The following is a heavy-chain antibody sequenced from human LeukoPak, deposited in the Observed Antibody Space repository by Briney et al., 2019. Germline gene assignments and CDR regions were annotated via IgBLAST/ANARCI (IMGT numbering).Heavy chain of an antibody. V-gene: IGHV4-34*01. CDR2: INHSGST. CDR1: GGSFCGFY. D-gene: IGHD2-2*01. Sequence: SETLSLTSAVYGGSFCGFYWSWMPQPPGQGREWMGEINHSGSTNYNPSLKSRVIIYVDTTKKRFSLKVNSMTAADTAVYYCTRRGHQEYCSSTNCYGRGSRTYGSGVIVNWFDPWGQGTLVTVSS. J-gene: IGHJ5*02. CDR3: TRRGHQEYCSSTNCYGRGSRTYGSGVIVNWFDP.